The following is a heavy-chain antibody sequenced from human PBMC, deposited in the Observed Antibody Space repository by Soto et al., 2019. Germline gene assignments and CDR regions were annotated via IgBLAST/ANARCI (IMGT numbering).Heavy chain of an antibody. V-gene: IGHV3-7*01. D-gene: IGHD6-19*01. CDR2: IKQDGSEK. CDR1: RLTLSSYW. J-gene: IGHJ4*02. CDR3: VAGGGWIPDY. Sequence: EVELVESGGALVQPGGSLRLSCAASRLTLSSYWMNWIRQAPGKGLEWVAIIKQDGSEKLYLDSVKGRFTISRDNAKNSVYLQMDSLRGEDMAVYYCVAGGGWIPDYWGQGTLVSVSS.